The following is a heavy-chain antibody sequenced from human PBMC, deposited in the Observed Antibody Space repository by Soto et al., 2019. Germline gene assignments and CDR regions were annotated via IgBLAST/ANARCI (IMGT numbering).Heavy chain of an antibody. V-gene: IGHV3-53*02. CDR3: ARDGGLAEDGMDV. J-gene: IGHJ6*02. Sequence: EMQLVETGGDLIQPGGSLRLSCAASGFTASGNYMSWVRQAPGKGLEWVSVIYSGGSTYYADSVKGRFTISRDNSKNTLYLQMNSLRADDTAVYYCARDGGLAEDGMDVWGQGTTVTVSS. CDR2: IYSGGST. CDR1: GFTASGNY. D-gene: IGHD3-10*01.